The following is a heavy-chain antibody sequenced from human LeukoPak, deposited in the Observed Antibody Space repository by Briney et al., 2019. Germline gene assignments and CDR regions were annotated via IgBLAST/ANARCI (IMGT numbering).Heavy chain of an antibody. CDR1: GFTFSDYG. Sequence: GSLRLSCTASGFTFSDYGMHWVRQAPGKGLEWVTFIRYDGSKKYYADSVKGRFTISRDNSKNTLYMQMNSLRAEDTAVYYCAKPVHIAVDGRGYYFDYWGQGTVVTVSS. J-gene: IGHJ4*02. CDR2: IRYDGSKK. CDR3: AKPVHIAVDGRGYYFDY. D-gene: IGHD6-19*01. V-gene: IGHV3-30*02.